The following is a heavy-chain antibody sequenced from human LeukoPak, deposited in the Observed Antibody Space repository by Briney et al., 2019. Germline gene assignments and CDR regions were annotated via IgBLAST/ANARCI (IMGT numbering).Heavy chain of an antibody. CDR2: IYHSGST. CDR3: ARVRSTGSLLWPSFDY. Sequence: KPSETLSLTCTVSGYSISSGYYWGWIRQPPGKGLEWIGSIYHSGSTYYNPSLKSRVTISVDTSKNQFSLKLSSVTAADTAVYYCARVRSTGSLLWPSFDYWGQGTLVTVSS. D-gene: IGHD7-27*01. J-gene: IGHJ4*02. V-gene: IGHV4-38-2*02. CDR1: GYSISSGYY.